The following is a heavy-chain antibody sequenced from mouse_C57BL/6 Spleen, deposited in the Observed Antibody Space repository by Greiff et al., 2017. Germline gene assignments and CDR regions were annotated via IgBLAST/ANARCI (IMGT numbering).Heavy chain of an antibody. Sequence: VHLVESGPGLVAPSQSLSITCTVSGFSLTSYAISWVRQPPGKGLEWLGVIWTGGDTNYNSALKSRLSISKDKSKSQVFLKMNSLQTEDTARYYCARSSDYDTPFAYWGQGTLVTVSA. CDR3: ARSSDYDTPFAY. V-gene: IGHV2-9-1*01. CDR2: IWTGGDT. D-gene: IGHD2-4*01. J-gene: IGHJ3*01. CDR1: GFSLTSYA.